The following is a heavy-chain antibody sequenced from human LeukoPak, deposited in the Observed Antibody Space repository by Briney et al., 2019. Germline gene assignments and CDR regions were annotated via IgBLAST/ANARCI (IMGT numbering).Heavy chain of an antibody. Sequence: GGSLRLSCVASGFTFSGYWMTWVRQAPGKGLEWVANIKQDGSEKYYVDSVKGRFTISRDNAKNSLYLQMNSLRAEDTAVYYCARDPGYYGSGSYLNWGRGTLVTVSS. CDR3: ARDPGYYGSGSYLN. CDR1: GFTFSGYW. D-gene: IGHD3-10*01. V-gene: IGHV3-7*01. CDR2: IKQDGSEK. J-gene: IGHJ4*02.